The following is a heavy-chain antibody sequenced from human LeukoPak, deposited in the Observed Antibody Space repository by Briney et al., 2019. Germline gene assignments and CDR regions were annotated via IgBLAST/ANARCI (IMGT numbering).Heavy chain of an antibody. V-gene: IGHV3-9*01. CDR2: ISWNSGSI. J-gene: IGHJ4*02. Sequence: GRSLRLSCAASGFTFDDYAIHWVRQVPGKGLEWVSGISWNSGSIGYADSVKGRLTISRDNSKNTLYLQMNSLRAEDTAVYYCAKTSGWPYYFDYWGQGTLVTVSS. D-gene: IGHD6-19*01. CDR1: GFTFDDYA. CDR3: AKTSGWPYYFDY.